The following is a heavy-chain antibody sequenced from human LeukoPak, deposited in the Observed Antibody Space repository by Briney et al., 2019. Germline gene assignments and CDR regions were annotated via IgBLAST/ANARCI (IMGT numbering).Heavy chain of an antibody. CDR3: ARGRHAVTLIVVVMTSVSYYLDV. CDR1: GGSFSGYH. Sequence: SETLSLTCTVYGGSFSGYHWSWIRQSPGKGLEWIGGINPSGSTYYNPSLKSRLTISVETSKNQFSLKLRSVTAADTAVYYWARGRHAVTLIVVVMTSVSYYLDVWGKGTTVTVS. D-gene: IGHD3-22*01. J-gene: IGHJ6*03. CDR2: INPSGST. V-gene: IGHV4-34*01.